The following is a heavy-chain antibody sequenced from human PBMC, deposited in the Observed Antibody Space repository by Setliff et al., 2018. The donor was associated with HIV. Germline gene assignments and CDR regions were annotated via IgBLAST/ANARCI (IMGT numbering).Heavy chain of an antibody. CDR1: GFSFDDHG. J-gene: IGHJ4*02. V-gene: IGHV3-20*04. CDR3: ARDKGTSVWWLDY. D-gene: IGHD5-12*01. CDR2: INWNGGST. Sequence: GGSLRLSCAASGFSFDDHGMSWVRQAPGKGLEWVSGINWNGGSTGYADSVKGRFTISRDNAKNSLYLQMNSLRAEDTAFYYCARDKGTSVWWLDYWGQGSLVTVSS.